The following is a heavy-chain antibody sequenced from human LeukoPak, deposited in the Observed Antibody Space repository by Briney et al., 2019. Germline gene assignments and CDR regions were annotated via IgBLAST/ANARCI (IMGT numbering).Heavy chain of an antibody. CDR3: TRVNTYYDVDGWFDP. V-gene: IGHV3-30-3*01. J-gene: IGHJ5*02. D-gene: IGHD3-16*01. Sequence: GGSLRLSCAASGFTFGSYSMHWVRQAPGRGLEWVAVISYDSYNKWFAEPVKGRFTISRDNSKNTLYLHMNSLRVEDTAVYYCTRVNTYYDVDGWFDPWGQGTLVTVSS. CDR2: ISYDSYNK. CDR1: GFTFGSYS.